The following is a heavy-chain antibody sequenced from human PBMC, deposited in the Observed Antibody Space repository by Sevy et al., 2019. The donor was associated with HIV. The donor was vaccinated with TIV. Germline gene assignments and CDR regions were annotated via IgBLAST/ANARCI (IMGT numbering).Heavy chain of an antibody. D-gene: IGHD1-26*01. Sequence: GGSLRLSCAASGFTFSSYSMNWVRQAPGKGLEWVSYISSSSSTIYYADSVKGRFTISRDNAKNSPYLQMNSLRDEDTAVYYCARDRGIVGAPQRSRYYFDYWGQGTLVTVSS. CDR3: ARDRGIVGAPQRSRYYFDY. CDR2: ISSSSSTI. CDR1: GFTFSSYS. V-gene: IGHV3-48*02. J-gene: IGHJ4*02.